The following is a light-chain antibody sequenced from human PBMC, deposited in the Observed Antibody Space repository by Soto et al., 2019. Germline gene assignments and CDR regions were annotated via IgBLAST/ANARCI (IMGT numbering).Light chain of an antibody. CDR3: SSYTSSSTPFV. J-gene: IGLJ1*01. CDR1: SSDVGGYNY. CDR2: DVS. V-gene: IGLV2-14*01. Sequence: QSAMTQPASLSGTPGQSITISCTGTSSDVGGYNYVSWYQQHPGKAPKLMIYDVSNRPSGVSNRFSGSKSGNTASLTISGLQAEDEADYYCSSYTSSSTPFVFGTG.